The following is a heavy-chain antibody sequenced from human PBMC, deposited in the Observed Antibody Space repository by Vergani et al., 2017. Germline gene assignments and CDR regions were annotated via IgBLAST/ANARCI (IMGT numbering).Heavy chain of an antibody. V-gene: IGHV3-33*01. CDR1: GFTFSSYG. CDR2: IWYDGSNK. Sequence: QVQLVESGGGVVQPGRSLRLSCAASGFTFSSYGMHWVRQAPGKGLEWVAVIWYDGSNKYYADSVKGRFTISRDNSKTTLYLQMNSLRAEDTAVYYCARDWYDILTGYPDRNWFDPWGQGTLVTVSS. J-gene: IGHJ5*02. CDR3: ARDWYDILTGYPDRNWFDP. D-gene: IGHD3-9*01.